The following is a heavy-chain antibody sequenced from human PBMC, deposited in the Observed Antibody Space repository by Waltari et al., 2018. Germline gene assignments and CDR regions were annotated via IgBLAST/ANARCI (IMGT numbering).Heavy chain of an antibody. D-gene: IGHD3-3*01. Sequence: QVQLQQWGAGLLKPSETLTLTCDVSGGSLSGYHWTWIRQPPGTGLEWIGEINDSGRTTYNPSPDSRVTVSIDTANNLFSLRVRSVPAADTAVYYYARVFGYYYYYMDVWGKGTTVTISS. CDR1: GGSLSGYH. CDR3: ARVFGYYYYYMDV. V-gene: IGHV4-34*02. J-gene: IGHJ6*03. CDR2: INDSGRT.